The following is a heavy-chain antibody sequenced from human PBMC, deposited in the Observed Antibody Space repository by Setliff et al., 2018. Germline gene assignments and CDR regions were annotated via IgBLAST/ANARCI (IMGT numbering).Heavy chain of an antibody. J-gene: IGHJ6*03. CDR2: INTNTGNP. Sequence: ASVKVSCKASGYTFTTYAMGWMRQAPGQRLEWMGWINTNTGNPSYAQGFTGRFVFSLDTSVSTAYLQISSLKPEDTAVYYCARASRFGTVKWRGDYYMDVWGKGTTLTVSS. CDR3: ARASRFGTVKWRGDYYMDV. D-gene: IGHD3-10*01. V-gene: IGHV7-4-1*02. CDR1: GYTFTTYA.